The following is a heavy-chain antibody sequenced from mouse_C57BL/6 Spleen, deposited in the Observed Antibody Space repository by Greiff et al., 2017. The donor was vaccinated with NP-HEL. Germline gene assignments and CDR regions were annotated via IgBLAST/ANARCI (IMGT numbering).Heavy chain of an antibody. CDR1: GFNIKDYY. J-gene: IGHJ1*03. Sequence: EVQLVESGAELVKPGASVKLSCTASGFNIKDYYMHWVKQRTEQGLEWIGRIDPEAGETKYAQKFQGKAIITADTSSTTAYLQLSSLTSEDTAVYYCARFRLLRYFDVWGTGTTVTVSS. CDR3: ARFRLLRYFDV. D-gene: IGHD2-3*01. CDR2: IDPEAGET. V-gene: IGHV14-2*01.